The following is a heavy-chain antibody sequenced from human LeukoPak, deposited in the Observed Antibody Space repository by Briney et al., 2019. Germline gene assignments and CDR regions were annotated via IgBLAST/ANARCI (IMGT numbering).Heavy chain of an antibody. Sequence: GGSLRLSCAASGFTFSSYGMHWVRQAPGKGLEWVAFIRYDGSNKYYADSVEGRFTISRDNSKNTLYLQMNSLRAEDTAVYYCAKDRAWNYYDSSGPFDYWGQGTLVTVSS. D-gene: IGHD3-22*01. V-gene: IGHV3-30*02. J-gene: IGHJ4*02. CDR3: AKDRAWNYYDSSGPFDY. CDR1: GFTFSSYG. CDR2: IRYDGSNK.